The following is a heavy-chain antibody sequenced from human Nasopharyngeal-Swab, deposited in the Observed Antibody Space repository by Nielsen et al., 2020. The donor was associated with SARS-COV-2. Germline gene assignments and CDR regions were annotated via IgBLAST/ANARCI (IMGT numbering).Heavy chain of an antibody. J-gene: IGHJ3*01. CDR3: ASAVTVFGAFDV. CDR2: MNPNSGNT. D-gene: IGHD3-10*01. V-gene: IGHV1-8*01. Sequence: APVKVSCKASGYSFTSNEIHWVRQVTGQGLEWMGWMNPNSGNTAYGQKFQGRVSLTGDTSINTAYLELRSLTSDDTAVYYCASAVTVFGAFDVWGQGTMVTVSS. CDR1: GYSFTSNE.